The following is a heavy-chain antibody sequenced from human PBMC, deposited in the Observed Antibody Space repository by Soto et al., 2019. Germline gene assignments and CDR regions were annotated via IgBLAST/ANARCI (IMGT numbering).Heavy chain of an antibody. CDR3: ARAHCSGGSCYSVQHWFDP. Sequence: SETLSHTYGVSGGSMSSSNWRGCVRHPPGKGLEWIGEMYHSGSTNHNPSLKSRVTISVDKSKNQFSLKLSSVTAADTAVYYCARAHCSGGSCYSVQHWFDPWGQGTLVT. D-gene: IGHD2-15*01. CDR1: GGSMSSSNW. J-gene: IGHJ5*02. V-gene: IGHV4-4*02. CDR2: MYHSGST.